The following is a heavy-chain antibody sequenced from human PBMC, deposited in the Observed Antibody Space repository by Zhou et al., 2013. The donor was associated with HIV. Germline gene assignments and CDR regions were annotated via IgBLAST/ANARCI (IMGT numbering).Heavy chain of an antibody. CDR3: AREGDFWSGYRNWFDP. Sequence: QVHLVQSGAEVKKPGSSVKVSCNVSGGTFTSYAISWVRQAPGQGLEWMGGIIPIFGTANYAQKFQGRVTITTDESTSTAYMELSSLRSEDTAVYYCAREGDFWSGYRNWFDPWAREPWSPSPQ. CDR1: GGTFTSYA. J-gene: IGHJ5*02. V-gene: IGHV1-69*05. CDR2: IIPIFGTA. D-gene: IGHD3-3*01.